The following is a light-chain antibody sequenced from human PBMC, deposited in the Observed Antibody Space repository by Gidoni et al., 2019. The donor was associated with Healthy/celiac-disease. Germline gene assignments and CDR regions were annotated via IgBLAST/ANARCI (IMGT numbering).Light chain of an antibody. J-gene: IGKJ1*01. CDR1: QSVLYSSHNKNY. V-gene: IGKV4-1*01. Sequence: DIVMTQSPDSLAVSLGERATINCKSSQSVLYSSHNKNYLAWYQQKPGQPPKLLIYWASTRESGVPDRFSGSGSGTDFTLTISILQAEDVAVYYCQQYYSTPWTFXQXTKVEIK. CDR3: QQYYSTPWT. CDR2: WAS.